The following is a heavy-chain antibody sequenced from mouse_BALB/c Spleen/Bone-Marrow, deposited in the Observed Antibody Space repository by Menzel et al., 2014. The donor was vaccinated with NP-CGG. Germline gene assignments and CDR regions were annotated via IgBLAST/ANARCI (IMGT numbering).Heavy chain of an antibody. D-gene: IGHD4-1*01. V-gene: IGHV5-17*02. CDR1: GFTFSSFG. Sequence: EVHLVESGGGLVQPGGSRKLSCAASGFTFSSFGMHWVRQAPEKGLEWVAYISSGSSTIFYADTVKGRFTVSRDNPKYTLFLQMTSLRSEDTAMYYCTRGGNWDDFDYWGQGTTLTVSS. CDR2: ISSGSSTI. CDR3: TRGGNWDDFDY. J-gene: IGHJ2*01.